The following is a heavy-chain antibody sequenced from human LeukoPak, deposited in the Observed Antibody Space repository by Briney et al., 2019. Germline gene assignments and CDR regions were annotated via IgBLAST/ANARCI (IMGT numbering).Heavy chain of an antibody. V-gene: IGHV1-69*13. D-gene: IGHD3-10*01. J-gene: IGHJ6*03. CDR3: ATGAWFGELPPYYYYYMDV. Sequence: SVNVSCKASGGTFSSYAISWVRQAPGQGLEWMGGIIPIFGTANYAQKFQGRVTITADESTSTAYMERSSLRSEDTAVYYCATGAWFGELPPYYYYYMDVWGKGTTVTVSS. CDR1: GGTFSSYA. CDR2: IIPIFGTA.